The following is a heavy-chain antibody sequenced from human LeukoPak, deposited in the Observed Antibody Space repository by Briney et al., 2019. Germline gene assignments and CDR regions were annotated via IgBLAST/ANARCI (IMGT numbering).Heavy chain of an antibody. V-gene: IGHV4-59*01. CDR3: ARAYSGSYYLGVSYYFDY. J-gene: IGHJ4*02. CDR2: IYYSGST. CDR1: GGSISSYY. D-gene: IGHD1-26*01. Sequence: SETLSLTCTVSGGSISSYYWSWIRQPPGKGLEWVGYIYYSGSTNYNPSLKSRVTISVDTSKNQFSLKLSSVTAADTAVYYCARAYSGSYYLGVSYYFDYWGQGTLVTVSS.